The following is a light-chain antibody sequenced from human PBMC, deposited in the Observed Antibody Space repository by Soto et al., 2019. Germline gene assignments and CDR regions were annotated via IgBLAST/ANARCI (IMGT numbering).Light chain of an antibody. CDR2: GAS. CDR1: QSVSSNY. J-gene: IGKJ1*01. CDR3: QQYGSSPWT. Sequence: IVLPQSPGTLSLSPGERATLSCRASQSVSSNYLAWYQQKPGQAPRLLIYGASSRATDIPDRFSGSGSGTDFTLTITRLEPEDFAVYYCQQYGSSPWTFGQGTKVDIK. V-gene: IGKV3-20*01.